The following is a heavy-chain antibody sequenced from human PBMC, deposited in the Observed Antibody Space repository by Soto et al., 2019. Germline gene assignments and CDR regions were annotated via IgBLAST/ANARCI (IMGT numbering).Heavy chain of an antibody. J-gene: IGHJ4*02. CDR2: IKQDGSEQ. CDR1: GFTFSSYW. V-gene: IGHV3-7*03. CDR3: ARGGSYGSFDY. Sequence: PGGSLRLSCAASGFTFSSYWLSWVRQAPGKGLEWVANIKQDGSEQYNVESVEGRFSISRDNAKNSLYLQMNSLRAEDTAVYYCARGGSYGSFDYWGQGILVTAPQ. D-gene: IGHD5-18*01.